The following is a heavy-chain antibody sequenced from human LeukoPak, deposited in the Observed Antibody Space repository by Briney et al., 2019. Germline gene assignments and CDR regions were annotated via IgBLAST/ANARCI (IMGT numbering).Heavy chain of an antibody. V-gene: IGHV1-24*01. J-gene: IGHJ3*02. CDR3: ATGGSWVVAANNAFDI. Sequence: ASVKVSCKVSGYTLTELSMHWVRQAPGKGLEWMGGFDLEDGETIYAQKFQGRVTMTEDTSTDTAYMELSSLRSEDTAVYYCATGGSWVVAANNAFDIWGQGAMVTVSS. CDR1: GYTLTELS. D-gene: IGHD2-15*01. CDR2: FDLEDGET.